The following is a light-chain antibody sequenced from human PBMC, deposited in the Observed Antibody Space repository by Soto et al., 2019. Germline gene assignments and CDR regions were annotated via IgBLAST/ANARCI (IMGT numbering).Light chain of an antibody. Sequence: QSVLTQPASVSGSPGQSITISCTGTSSDVGGHNSVSWYRQDPGKAPKLMIYDVSNRPSGVSDRFSGSKSGNTASLTISGLQIEDEADYYCSSFKSSVTYVFGTGTKVTVL. CDR3: SSFKSSVTYV. J-gene: IGLJ1*01. CDR2: DVS. V-gene: IGLV2-14*01. CDR1: SSDVGGHNS.